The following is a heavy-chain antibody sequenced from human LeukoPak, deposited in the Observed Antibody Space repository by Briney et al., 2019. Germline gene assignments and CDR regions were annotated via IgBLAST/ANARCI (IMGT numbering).Heavy chain of an antibody. V-gene: IGHV3-7*01. CDR1: GFTFSYAW. D-gene: IGHD3-9*01. CDR3: TRDRGYDTMTGFPYYFDY. CDR2: IKQDGSEK. J-gene: IGHJ4*02. Sequence: PGGSLRLSCAASGFTFSYAWMSWVRQAPGKGLEWVANIKQDGSEKFYVDSVKGRFTISRDNAENSLYLQMDSLRAEDTAVYYCTRDRGYDTMTGFPYYFDYWGQGTLVTVSS.